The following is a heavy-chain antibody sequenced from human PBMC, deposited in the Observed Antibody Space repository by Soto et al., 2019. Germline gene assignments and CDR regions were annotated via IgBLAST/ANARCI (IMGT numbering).Heavy chain of an antibody. J-gene: IGHJ4*02. CDR3: ARDSYYYVSSKGGGY. Sequence: QVQLVQSGAEVRKPGSSVKVSCKASGDTFDSYTLSWVRQAPGQGLEWMGRIIPILGITNYALRFQGRVTRTADMSTSTAYMELSGLRSGDTAIYFCARDSYYYVSSKGGGYWGQGTLVTVSS. D-gene: IGHD3-10*01. V-gene: IGHV1-69*08. CDR2: IIPILGIT. CDR1: GDTFDSYT.